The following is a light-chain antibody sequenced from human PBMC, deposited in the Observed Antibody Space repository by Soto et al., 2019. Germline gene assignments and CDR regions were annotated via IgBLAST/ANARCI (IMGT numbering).Light chain of an antibody. J-gene: IGKJ1*01. Sequence: EIVLTQSPATLSLSPGERANLSCRASQSVSFYLGWYQQKPGQAPRLLIYDTSNRATGVPARFSGSGSGTDFNLIISSLGPEDFAVYHCQQRSDWPWTFGQGTKVEIK. CDR1: QSVSFY. CDR3: QQRSDWPWT. V-gene: IGKV3-11*01. CDR2: DTS.